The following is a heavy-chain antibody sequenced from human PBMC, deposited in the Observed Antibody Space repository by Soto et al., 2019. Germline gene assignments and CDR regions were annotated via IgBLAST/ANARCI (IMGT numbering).Heavy chain of an antibody. Sequence: GSLRLSCAASGLTFSSYGMHWVRQAPGKGLEWVAVISYDGSNKYYADSVKGRFTISRDNSKNTLYLQMNSLRAEDTAVYYCAKDAYYYDSSGYDHWFDPWCQGTLVTVSS. CDR2: ISYDGSNK. J-gene: IGHJ5*02. V-gene: IGHV3-30*18. CDR1: GLTFSSYG. CDR3: AKDAYYYDSSGYDHWFDP. D-gene: IGHD3-22*01.